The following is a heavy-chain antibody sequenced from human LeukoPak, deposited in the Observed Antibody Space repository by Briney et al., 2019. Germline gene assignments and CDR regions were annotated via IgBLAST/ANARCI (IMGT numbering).Heavy chain of an antibody. Sequence: GGSLRLSCAASGFTFSSYAMSWVRQAPGKGLEWVSGISWNSGSIGYADSVKGRFTISRDNAKNSLYLQMNSLRAEDMAFYYCAKGAYNWDLNDAFDIWGQGTMVTVSS. CDR1: GFTFSSYA. D-gene: IGHD1-20*01. J-gene: IGHJ3*02. CDR3: AKGAYNWDLNDAFDI. V-gene: IGHV3-9*03. CDR2: ISWNSGSI.